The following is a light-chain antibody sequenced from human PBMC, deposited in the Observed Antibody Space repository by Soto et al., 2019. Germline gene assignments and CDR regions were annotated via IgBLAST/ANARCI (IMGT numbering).Light chain of an antibody. CDR1: SSDIGRYNY. V-gene: IGLV2-14*01. CDR2: DVS. Sequence: QSVRTQPASVSGSPGQSITISCTGTSSDIGRYNYVSWYQQYPGKAPKFMIYDVSNRPSGVSNRFSGSKSGNTASLTISGLQAEDEADYYCSSYISSSTYVFGTGTKVTVL. J-gene: IGLJ1*01. CDR3: SSYISSSTYV.